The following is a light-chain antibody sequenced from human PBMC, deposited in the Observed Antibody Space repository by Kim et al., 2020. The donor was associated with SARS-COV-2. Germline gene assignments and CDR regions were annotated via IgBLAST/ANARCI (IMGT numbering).Light chain of an antibody. V-gene: IGKV3-15*01. CDR3: QQHNNWPRT. J-gene: IGKJ1*01. Sequence: VPPGEKATPSCRASQSLNNYLAWYQQKPGQAPRLLIYGASTRATGIPARFSGRGSGTEFTLTISSLQSEDSAVYYCQQHNNWPRTFGQGTKVEIK. CDR2: GAS. CDR1: QSLNNY.